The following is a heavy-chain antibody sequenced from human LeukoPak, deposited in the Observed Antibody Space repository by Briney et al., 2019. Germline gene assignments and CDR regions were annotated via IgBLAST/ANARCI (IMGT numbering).Heavy chain of an antibody. CDR1: GGSFSGYY. V-gene: IGHV4-34*01. CDR3: STSGGSSGYSESLDY. CDR2: INHSGST. J-gene: IGHJ4*02. Sequence: SETLSLICAVYGGSFSGYYWSWIRQPPGKGLEWIGEINHSGSTNYNPSLKSRVTISVDTSKNQFSLKLSSVTAADTAVYYCSTSGGSSGYSESLDYWGQGTLVTVSS. D-gene: IGHD3-22*01.